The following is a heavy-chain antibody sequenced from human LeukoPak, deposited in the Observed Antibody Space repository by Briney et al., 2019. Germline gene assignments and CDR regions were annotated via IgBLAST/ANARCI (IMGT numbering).Heavy chain of an antibody. V-gene: IGHV3-7*01. D-gene: IGHD6-19*01. CDR1: GFSFSAYW. Sequence: PGGSLTLSCAASGFSFSAYWMTWVRQAPGAGLEFVANINPVGTATYYADPVKGRFTISRDNAKNLVYLQMNSRRAEDTAVYHCGRFGYVAGVDLWGQGTLVTVSS. CDR2: INPVGTAT. J-gene: IGHJ4*02. CDR3: GRFGYVAGVDL.